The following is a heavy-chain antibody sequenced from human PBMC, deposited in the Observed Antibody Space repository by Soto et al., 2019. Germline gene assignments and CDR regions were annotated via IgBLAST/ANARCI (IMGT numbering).Heavy chain of an antibody. J-gene: IGHJ6*02. Sequence: ASVKVSCKASGYTFTSYYMHWVRQAPGQGLEWMGIINPSGGSTSYAQKFQGRVTMTRDTSTSTVYMELSSLRSEDTAVYYCARGGGFGLKYGRYYYYYGMDVWGQGTTVTVSS. D-gene: IGHD3-16*01. CDR2: INPSGGST. CDR3: ARGGGFGLKYGRYYYYYGMDV. CDR1: GYTFTSYY. V-gene: IGHV1-46*01.